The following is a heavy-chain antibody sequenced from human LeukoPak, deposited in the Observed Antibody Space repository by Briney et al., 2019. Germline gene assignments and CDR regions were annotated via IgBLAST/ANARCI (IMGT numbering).Heavy chain of an antibody. CDR3: AELGITMIGGV. D-gene: IGHD3-10*02. CDR2: ISSSGSTI. J-gene: IGHJ6*04. CDR1: GFTFSSYE. V-gene: IGHV3-48*03. Sequence: PGGSLRHSCAASGFTFSSYEMNWVRQDPGKGLERVSYISSSGSTIYYADSVKGRFIISRDNAKNSLYLQMNSLRAEDTAVYYCAELGITMIGGVWGKGTTVTISS.